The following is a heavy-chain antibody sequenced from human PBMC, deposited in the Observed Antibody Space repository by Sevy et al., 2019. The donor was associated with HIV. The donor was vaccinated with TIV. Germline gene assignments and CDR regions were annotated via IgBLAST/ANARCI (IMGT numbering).Heavy chain of an antibody. V-gene: IGHV3-48*02. CDR3: VRDERSIASHFDY. CDR2: FDRTDIT. D-gene: IGHD2-21*01. Sequence: GGSLRLSCEASGFTLSSYTMNWVRQSPEKGLEWVATFDRTDITHYADSVKDRFIISRDTAKNSLFLQMNSLRDDDTAMYFCVRDERSIASHFDYWGRGTLVTVSS. J-gene: IGHJ4*02. CDR1: GFTLSSYT.